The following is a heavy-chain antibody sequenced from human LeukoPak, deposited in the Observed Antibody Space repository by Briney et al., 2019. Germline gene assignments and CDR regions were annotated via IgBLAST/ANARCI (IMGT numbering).Heavy chain of an antibody. D-gene: IGHD5-12*01. CDR3: SRGRADGYSGYDFGDY. J-gene: IGHJ4*02. CDR1: VYTVTGYY. Sequence: ASVKVSCEASVYTVTGYYMHWVRQAPGQGLEWVGWINPNSSGTDYEQTFQGRVTMARDTSISTAYMELRSLTPDDTAVYYCSRGRADGYSGYDFGDYWGQGTLVTVSS. V-gene: IGHV1-2*02. CDR2: INPNSSGT.